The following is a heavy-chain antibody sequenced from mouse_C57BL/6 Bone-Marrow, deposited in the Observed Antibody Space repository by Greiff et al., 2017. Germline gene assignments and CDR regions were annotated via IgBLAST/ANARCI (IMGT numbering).Heavy chain of an antibody. Sequence: QVQLQQPGAELVRPGSSVKLSCKASGYTFTSYWMHWVKQRPIQGLEWIGNIDPSDSETNYNQKFKDKATLTVDKSSRTAYMQLSSLTSEDSAVYYCARSTTVVPFAYWGQGTLVTVSA. CDR3: ARSTTVVPFAY. CDR1: GYTFTSYW. J-gene: IGHJ3*01. CDR2: IDPSDSET. D-gene: IGHD1-1*01. V-gene: IGHV1-52*01.